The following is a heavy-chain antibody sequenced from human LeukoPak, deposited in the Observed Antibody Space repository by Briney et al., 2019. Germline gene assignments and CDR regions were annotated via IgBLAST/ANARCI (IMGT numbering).Heavy chain of an antibody. Sequence: GASVKVSCEASGYTFTSYGISWVRQAPGQGLEWMGWISAYNGNTNYAQKPQGRVTMTTDTSTSTAYMELRSLRSDDTAVCYCARGRLLIPDDYWGQGTLVTVSS. J-gene: IGHJ4*02. V-gene: IGHV1-18*01. CDR2: ISAYNGNT. D-gene: IGHD3-22*01. CDR1: GYTFTSYG. CDR3: ARGRLLIPDDY.